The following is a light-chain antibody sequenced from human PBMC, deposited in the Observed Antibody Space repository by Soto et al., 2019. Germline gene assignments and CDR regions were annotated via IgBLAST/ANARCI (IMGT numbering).Light chain of an antibody. V-gene: IGLV1-44*01. CDR3: NSYTISDTYV. CDR1: SSNIGSNT. CDR2: SNN. J-gene: IGLJ1*01. Sequence: QSVLTQPPSASGTPGQRVTISCSGSSSNIGSNTVNWYQQLPGTAPKLLIYSNNQRPSGVPDRFSASKSGNTASLTISGLQAEDEADYYCNSYTISDTYVFGTGTKVTVL.